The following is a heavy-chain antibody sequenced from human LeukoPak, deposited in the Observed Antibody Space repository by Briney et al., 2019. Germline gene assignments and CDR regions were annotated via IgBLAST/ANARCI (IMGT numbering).Heavy chain of an antibody. D-gene: IGHD2-2*01. J-gene: IGHJ4*02. CDR3: ARGLSPARYYFDY. CDR2: ISGGGSST. Sequence: GGSLRLSCTASGFRFSNCAMNWVRQAPGKGLEWVSVISGGGSSTNYADSVKGRFTISRENSKNTLYLQMDSLRAEDTAVYYCARGLSPARYYFDYWGQGTLVTVSS. CDR1: GFRFSNCA. V-gene: IGHV3-23*01.